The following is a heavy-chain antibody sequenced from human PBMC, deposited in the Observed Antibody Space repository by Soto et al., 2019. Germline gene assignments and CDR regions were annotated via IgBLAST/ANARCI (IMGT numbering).Heavy chain of an antibody. CDR3: ARAILGRSWFDP. CDR2: INHRGST. CDR1: GGSFSGYY. V-gene: IGHV4-34*01. Sequence: QVQLQQWGAGLLKPSETLSLTCAVYGGSFSGYYWSWIRQPPGKGLEWLGEINHRGSTNYNPSLKSRVTMSVDTSKNQFSLKLSSVTAADTAIYYCARAILGRSWFDPWGQGTLVTVSS. D-gene: IGHD3-3*02. J-gene: IGHJ5*02.